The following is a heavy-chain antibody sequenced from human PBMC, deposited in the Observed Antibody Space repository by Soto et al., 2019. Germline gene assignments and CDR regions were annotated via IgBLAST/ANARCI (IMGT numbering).Heavy chain of an antibody. CDR2: INAGNGNT. CDR3: ARKGDYYYGMDV. J-gene: IGHJ6*02. CDR1: GGTFSSYA. V-gene: IGHV1-3*01. Sequence: ASVKVSCKASGGTFSSYAISWVRQAPGQRLEWMGWINAGNGNTKYSQKFQGRVTITRDTSASTAYMELSSLRSEDTAVYYCARKGDYYYGMDVWGQGTTVTVSS.